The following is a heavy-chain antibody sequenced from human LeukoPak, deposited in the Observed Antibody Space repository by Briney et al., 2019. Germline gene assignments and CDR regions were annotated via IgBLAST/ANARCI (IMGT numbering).Heavy chain of an antibody. CDR1: GGSFSGYY. Sequence: SETLSLTCAVYGGSFSGYYWSWIRQPPGKGLEWIGEINHSGSTNYNPSLKSRVTISVGTSKNQFSLKLSSVTAADTAVYYCARVPYYYGSGSYLIWSQGTLVAVSS. CDR2: INHSGST. D-gene: IGHD3-10*01. J-gene: IGHJ4*02. CDR3: ARVPYYYGSGSYLI. V-gene: IGHV4-34*01.